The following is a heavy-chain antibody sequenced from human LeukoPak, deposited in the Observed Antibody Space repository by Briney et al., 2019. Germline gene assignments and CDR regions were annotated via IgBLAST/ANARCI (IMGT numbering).Heavy chain of an antibody. V-gene: IGHV3-23*01. D-gene: IGHD2-8*02. CDR2: ISGSGGST. CDR3: AKSGGRRYYYYYYYMDV. Sequence: GGTLRLSCAASGFTFSSYGMSWVRQAPGKGLEWVSAISGSGGSTYYADSVKGRFTISRDNSKNTLYLQMNSLRAEDTAVYYCAKSGGRRYYYYYYYMDVWGKGTTVTVSS. CDR1: GFTFSSYG. J-gene: IGHJ6*03.